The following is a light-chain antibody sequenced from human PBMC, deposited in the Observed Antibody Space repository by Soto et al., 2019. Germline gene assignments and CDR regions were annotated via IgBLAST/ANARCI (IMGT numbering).Light chain of an antibody. CDR3: MQALQTPWT. J-gene: IGKJ1*01. CDR2: LGS. V-gene: IGKV2-28*01. CDR1: QSLLHSNGYNY. Sequence: DIVMTQSPLSLPVTPGEPASISCRSSQSLLHSNGYNYLDWYLQKPGQSPQLLIYLGSDRASGVPDRFSGSGSGTDFTLTISRVEAEYVGFYYCMQALQTPWTFGQGTKVEIK.